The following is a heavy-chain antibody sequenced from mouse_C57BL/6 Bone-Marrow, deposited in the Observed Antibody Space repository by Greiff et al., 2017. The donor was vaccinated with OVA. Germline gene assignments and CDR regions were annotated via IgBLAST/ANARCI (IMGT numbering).Heavy chain of an antibody. CDR1: GYTFTSYW. J-gene: IGHJ2*01. V-gene: IGHV1-55*01. CDR3: ARIVISLFDW. CDR2: IYPGSGST. Sequence: VQLQQPGAELVKPGASVKMSCKASGYTFTSYWITWVKQRPGQGLEWIGDIYPGSGSTNYNEKFKSKATLTVDTSSSTTYMQLSSLTSEDSAVYYCARIVISLFDWGGQGTTLTVSS.